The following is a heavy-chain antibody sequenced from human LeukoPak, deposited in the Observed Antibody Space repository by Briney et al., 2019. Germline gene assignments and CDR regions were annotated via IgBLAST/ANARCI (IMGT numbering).Heavy chain of an antibody. J-gene: IGHJ3*02. V-gene: IGHV3-30*04. D-gene: IGHD6-13*01. CDR1: GFTFSSYA. CDR2: ISYDGSNK. Sequence: GGSLRLSCAASGFTFSSYAMHWVRQAPGKGLEWVAVISYDGSNKYYADSVKGRFTISRDNSKNTLYLQMNSLRAEDTAVYYCARDVSSWPPDAFDIWGQGTMVTVSS. CDR3: ARDVSSWPPDAFDI.